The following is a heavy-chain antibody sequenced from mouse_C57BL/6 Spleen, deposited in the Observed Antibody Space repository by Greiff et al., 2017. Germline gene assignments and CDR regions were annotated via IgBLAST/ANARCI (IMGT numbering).Heavy chain of an antibody. D-gene: IGHD2-5*01. Sequence: EVKLQESGGGLVQPKGSLKLSCAASGFSFNTYAMNWVRQAPGKGLEWVARIRSKSNNYATYYADSVKDRFTISRDDSESMLYLQMNNLKTEDTAMYYCVRHHSNYAMDYWGQGTSVTVSS. CDR1: GFSFNTYA. CDR3: VRHHSNYAMDY. V-gene: IGHV10-1*01. CDR2: IRSKSNNYAT. J-gene: IGHJ4*01.